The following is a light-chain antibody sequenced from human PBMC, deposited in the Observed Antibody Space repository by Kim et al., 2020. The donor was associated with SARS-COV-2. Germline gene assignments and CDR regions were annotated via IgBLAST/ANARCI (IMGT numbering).Light chain of an antibody. Sequence: DIVMTQSPDSLAVSLGERVTINCRSSQSVLHSSNSNNYLAWYQQKPGQPPKLLIYWASTRESGVPDRFSGSGSGSDFTLTISSLQAEDVAVYYCQQYYSTPYTFGQGTKLEI. V-gene: IGKV4-1*01. J-gene: IGKJ2*01. CDR2: WAS. CDR3: QQYYSTPYT. CDR1: QSVLHSSNSNNY.